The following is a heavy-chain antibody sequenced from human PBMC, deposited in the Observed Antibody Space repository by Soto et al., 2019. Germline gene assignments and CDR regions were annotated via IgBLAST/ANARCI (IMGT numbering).Heavy chain of an antibody. CDR2: IYHSGSR. CDR3: ARGTVTTDHSIGP. Sequence: QVQLQESGPGLVKPSQTLSLTCTVSGDSISSGGYHWSWLRQHPVKGLEWMGYIYHSGSRYYNPSFKSRVDMSVDTSKKQYSLRLNSVTAADTAVYYCARGTVTTDHSIGPWGQGTLVTVSS. CDR1: GDSISSGGYH. V-gene: IGHV4-31*03. J-gene: IGHJ5*02. D-gene: IGHD2-2*01.